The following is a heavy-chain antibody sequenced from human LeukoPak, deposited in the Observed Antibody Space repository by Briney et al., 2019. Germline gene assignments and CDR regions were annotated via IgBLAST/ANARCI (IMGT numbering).Heavy chain of an antibody. Sequence: SETLSLTCTVSGGSISSYYWSWIRQPPGKGLEWIGYIYYSGSTNYNPSLKSRVTISVDTSKNQFSLKLGSVTAADTAVYYCARGYYDYVWGSYRYFDYWGQGTLVTVSS. CDR3: ARGYYDYVWGSYRYFDY. CDR1: GGSISSYY. D-gene: IGHD3-16*02. J-gene: IGHJ4*02. V-gene: IGHV4-59*12. CDR2: IYYSGST.